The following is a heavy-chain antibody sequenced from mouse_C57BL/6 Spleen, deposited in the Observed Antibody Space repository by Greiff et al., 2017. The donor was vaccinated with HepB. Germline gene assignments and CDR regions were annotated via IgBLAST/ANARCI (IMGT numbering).Heavy chain of an antibody. CDR3: TREYYGSSYAMDY. CDR2: IDPETGGT. Sequence: VQLQQSGAELVRPGASVTLSCKASGYTFTDYEMHWVKQTPVHGLEWIGVIDPETGGTAYNQKFKGKAILTADKSSSTAYMELRSLTSEESAVYYCTREYYGSSYAMDYWGQGTSVTVSS. V-gene: IGHV1-15*01. CDR1: GYTFTDYE. J-gene: IGHJ4*01. D-gene: IGHD1-1*01.